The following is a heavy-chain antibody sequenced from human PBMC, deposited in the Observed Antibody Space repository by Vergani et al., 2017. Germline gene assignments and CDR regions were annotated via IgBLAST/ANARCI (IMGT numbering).Heavy chain of an antibody. V-gene: IGHV5-51*01. Sequence: EVQLVQSGAEVKKSGESLRISCKGSGYPFTNYRIGWVRQMPGKGLEWMGIIYPGDSETRYSPSFQGQVTIAADKSLSTAWLQWSSLKASDTAMYYCARHAYSSGWTRGRYAFDIWGQGTMVTVSS. J-gene: IGHJ3*02. CDR2: IYPGDSET. CDR3: ARHAYSSGWTRGRYAFDI. CDR1: GYPFTNYR. D-gene: IGHD6-19*01.